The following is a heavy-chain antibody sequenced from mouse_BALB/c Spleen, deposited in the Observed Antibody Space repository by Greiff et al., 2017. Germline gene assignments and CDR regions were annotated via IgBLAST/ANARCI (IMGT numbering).Heavy chain of an antibody. CDR2: ISNGGGST. J-gene: IGHJ4*01. CDR1: GFTFSSYT. D-gene: IGHD1-1*01. Sequence: EVMLVESGGGLVQPGGSLKLSCAASGFTFSSYTMSWVRQTPEKRLEWVAYISNGGGSTYYPDTVKGRFTISRDNAKNTLYLQMSSLKSEDTAMYYCARSNYYGSSYNAMDYWGQGTSVTVSS. V-gene: IGHV5-12-2*01. CDR3: ARSNYYGSSYNAMDY.